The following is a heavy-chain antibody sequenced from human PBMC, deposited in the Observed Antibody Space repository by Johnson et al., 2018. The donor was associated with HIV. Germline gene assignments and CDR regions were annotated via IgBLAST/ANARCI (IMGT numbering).Heavy chain of an antibody. J-gene: IGHJ3*02. CDR1: GFTFDDYG. D-gene: IGHD6-25*01. V-gene: IGHV3-20*04. Sequence: VQLVESGGGLVQPGRSLRLSCAASGFTFDDYGMSWVRQAPGKGLEWVSGINWTGGSTGYADSVKGRFTISKDHAKNSLYLQMNSLRAEDTAFDYCARDETQRRYALTAFDIWGQGTLVTVSS. CDR2: INWTGGST. CDR3: ARDETQRRYALTAFDI.